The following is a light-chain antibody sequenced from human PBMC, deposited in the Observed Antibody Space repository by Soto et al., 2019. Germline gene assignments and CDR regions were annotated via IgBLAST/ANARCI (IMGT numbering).Light chain of an antibody. CDR2: SIS. CDR1: TGAVTSDNY. J-gene: IGLJ1*01. Sequence: QAVVTQEPSLTVSPGGTVTLTCASSTGAVTSDNYPNWFQLKPGQAPKSMIYSISNKHSWTPARFSGYLLVGKAALTLSGVQPEDEAEYYCLLYYGGVYVFGSGTKVTVL. CDR3: LLYYGGVYV. V-gene: IGLV7-43*01.